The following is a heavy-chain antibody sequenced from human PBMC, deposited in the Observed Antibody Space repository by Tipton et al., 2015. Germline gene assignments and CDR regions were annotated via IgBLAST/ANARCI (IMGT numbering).Heavy chain of an antibody. Sequence: TLSLTCTVSGASLSGGTYYWSWIRQPPGKALEWIGYIYHSGNTYYNPSLESRVTISVDTSKNQFSLKLNSVTPEDTAVYYCARGRNNAFDIWGQGTLVTVSS. CDR3: ARGRNNAFDI. CDR2: IYHSGNT. J-gene: IGHJ3*02. CDR1: GASLSGGTYY. V-gene: IGHV4-61*01.